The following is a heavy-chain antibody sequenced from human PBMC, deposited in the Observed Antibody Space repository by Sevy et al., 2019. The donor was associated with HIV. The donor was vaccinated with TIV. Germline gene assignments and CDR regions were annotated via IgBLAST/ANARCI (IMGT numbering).Heavy chain of an antibody. D-gene: IGHD3-9*01. CDR3: AGLFSYYDTPNAFDI. CDR2: IIPIFGTA. V-gene: IGHV1-69*13. Sequence: ASVKVSCKASGGTFSSYAISWVRQAPGQGLEWMGRIIPIFGTANYAQKFQGRVTITADESTSTAYMELSSLRSEDTAVYYCAGLFSYYDTPNAFDIWGQGTMVTVSS. CDR1: GGTFSSYA. J-gene: IGHJ3*02.